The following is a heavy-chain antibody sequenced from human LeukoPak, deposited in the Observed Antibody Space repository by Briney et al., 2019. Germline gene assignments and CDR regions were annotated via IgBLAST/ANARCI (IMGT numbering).Heavy chain of an antibody. V-gene: IGHV1-2*02. D-gene: IGHD3-22*01. CDR2: INPNSGGT. J-gene: IGHJ3*02. Sequence: ASVKVSCKASGYTFTGYYIHWVRQAPGQGLEWMGWINPNSGGTNYAQKFQGRVTVTRDTSISTAYMELGRLRSDDTAVYYCARPTHYYDSSDYYFDAFDIWGQGTMVTVSS. CDR1: GYTFTGYY. CDR3: ARPTHYYDSSDYYFDAFDI.